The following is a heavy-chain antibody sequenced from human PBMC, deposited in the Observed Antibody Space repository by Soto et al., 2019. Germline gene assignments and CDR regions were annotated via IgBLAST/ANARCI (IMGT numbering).Heavy chain of an antibody. Sequence: QVQLVESGGGVVQPGRSLRLSCSASGFIFSDYGFQWVRQAPGKGLEWLTLINFDGTKKKFAESVRGRFTISRDNSNKTLFLQMNSLRGDDTAVYYCARGGAGVVTAIGSWGQGTLVTVSS. CDR1: GFIFSDYG. J-gene: IGHJ4*02. CDR2: INFDGTKK. V-gene: IGHV3-33*01. D-gene: IGHD2-21*02. CDR3: ARGGAGVVTAIGS.